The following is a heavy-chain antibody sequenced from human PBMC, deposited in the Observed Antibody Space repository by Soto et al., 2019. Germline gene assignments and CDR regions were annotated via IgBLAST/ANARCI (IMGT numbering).Heavy chain of an antibody. J-gene: IGHJ6*02. D-gene: IGHD2-8*01. Sequence: QVQLVESGGGVVQPGRSLRLSCAASGFTFSSYGMHWVRQAPGKGLEWVAVIWYDGSNKYYADSVKGRFTISRDNSKNTLYLQMNSLRAEDTAVYYCARDRGYCTNGVCYGNYGMDVWGQGTTVTVSS. CDR1: GFTFSSYG. CDR3: ARDRGYCTNGVCYGNYGMDV. CDR2: IWYDGSNK. V-gene: IGHV3-33*01.